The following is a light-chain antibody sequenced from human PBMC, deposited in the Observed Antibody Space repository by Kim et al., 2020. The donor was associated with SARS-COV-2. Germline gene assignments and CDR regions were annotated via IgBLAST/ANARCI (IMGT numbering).Light chain of an antibody. CDR2: EAT. V-gene: IGKV3-20*01. Sequence: EIVLTQSPGTLSLSPGERATLSCRASQSVPSGYLAWYQQKPGQAPRLLIYEATNRATGIPDRFSGSGSGTGFTLTITRLEPEDFAVYSCQQYGSLPLTFGGGTKLEI. CDR3: QQYGSLPLT. CDR1: QSVPSGY. J-gene: IGKJ4*01.